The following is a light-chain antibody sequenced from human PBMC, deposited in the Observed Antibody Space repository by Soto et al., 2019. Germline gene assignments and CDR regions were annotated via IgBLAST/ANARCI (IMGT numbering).Light chain of an antibody. V-gene: IGLV2-14*01. Sequence: QSALTQPASVSGSPGQSITISCTGTSSDVGGSNYVSWYQQHPGKAPKFMIYEVSNRPSGVSNRFSGSKSGNTAALTISGLQAEDEADYYCSSYTSSTTLNVFGTGTKLTGL. CDR1: SSDVGGSNY. CDR2: EVS. J-gene: IGLJ1*01. CDR3: SSYTSSTTLNV.